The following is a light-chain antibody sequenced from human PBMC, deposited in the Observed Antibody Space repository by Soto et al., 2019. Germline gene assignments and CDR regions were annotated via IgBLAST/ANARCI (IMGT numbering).Light chain of an antibody. CDR3: AAWDDSLSGVV. J-gene: IGLJ2*01. Sequence: QPVLTQPPSASGTPGQRVTISCSGSSSNIGSNYVYWYQQLPGTVPQLLIYRNSERPSGVPDRFSGSKSGTSASLAISGLRSEDEADYYCAAWDDSLSGVVFGGGTKLTFL. V-gene: IGLV1-47*01. CDR2: RNS. CDR1: SSNIGSNY.